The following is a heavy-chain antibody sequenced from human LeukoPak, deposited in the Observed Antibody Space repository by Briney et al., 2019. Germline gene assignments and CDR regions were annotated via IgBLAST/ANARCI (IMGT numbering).Heavy chain of an antibody. CDR3: ARAAPYYCGSGSYIRRNLAFDY. V-gene: IGHV4-34*01. CDR1: GGSFSGYY. Sequence: SETLSLTCAVYGGSFSGYYWSWIRQPPGKGLEWIGEINHSGSTNYNPSLKSRVTISLDTSKNQFSLRLSSVTAADTAVYYCARAAPYYCGSGSYIRRNLAFDYWGQGTLVTVSS. CDR2: INHSGST. D-gene: IGHD3-10*01. J-gene: IGHJ4*02.